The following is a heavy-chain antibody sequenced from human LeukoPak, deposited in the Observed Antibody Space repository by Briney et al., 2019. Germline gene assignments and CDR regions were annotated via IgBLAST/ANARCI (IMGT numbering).Heavy chain of an antibody. J-gene: IGHJ4*02. CDR3: AKGRFGELLFDY. D-gene: IGHD3-10*01. CDR2: ISGSGGST. Sequence: GGSLRLSCAASGFTFSSYAMSWVRQAPGKGLEWVSAISGSGGSTYYADSVKGRFTISRDNSKNTLYLQMNSLRAEDTAAYYCAKGRFGELLFDYWGQGTLVTVSS. CDR1: GFTFSSYA. V-gene: IGHV3-23*01.